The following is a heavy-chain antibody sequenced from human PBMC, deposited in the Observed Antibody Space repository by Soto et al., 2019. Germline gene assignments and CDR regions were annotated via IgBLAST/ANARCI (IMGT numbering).Heavy chain of an antibody. D-gene: IGHD5-12*01. Sequence: QVQLQESGPGLVKPSQTLSLTCTVSGGSISSDDYYWSWIRQTPGRGLEWIGFIFYSGNTYYNPSLNTRASISVDTSKNQFSLKLTSVTATDTAVYYCVREGTKLPPHGYIMAAGHFDSWGQGALVTVSS. CDR3: VREGTKLPPHGYIMAAGHFDS. CDR2: IFYSGNT. V-gene: IGHV4-30-4*01. CDR1: GGSISSDDYY. J-gene: IGHJ4*02.